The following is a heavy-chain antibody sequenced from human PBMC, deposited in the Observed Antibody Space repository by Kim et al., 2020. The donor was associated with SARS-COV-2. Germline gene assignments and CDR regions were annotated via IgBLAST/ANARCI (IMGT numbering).Heavy chain of an antibody. CDR3: ANTIWWQGDY. J-gene: IGHJ4*02. CDR1: GFTFSTYA. D-gene: IGHD2-8*02. CDR2: INDSGDYT. V-gene: IGHV3-23*01. Sequence: GGSLRLSCAASGFTFSTYAMSWVRQAPGKGLEWVSTINDSGDYTYYADSVKGRFTISRDNSKNTLHLQMSSLRVEDTAIYYCANTIWWQGDYWGQGTLVTVSS.